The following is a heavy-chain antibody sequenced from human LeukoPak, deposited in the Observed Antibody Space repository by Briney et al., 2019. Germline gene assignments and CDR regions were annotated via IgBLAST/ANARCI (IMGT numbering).Heavy chain of an antibody. CDR1: GFTFSSYG. V-gene: IGHV3-30-3*01. CDR3: AKDITVTGYGMDV. J-gene: IGHJ6*02. Sequence: GGSLRLSCAASGFTFSSYGMTWVRQAPGKGLEWVAFISYDGSNKYHVDSVKGRFTISRDNAKNSLYLQMNSLRAEDTALYYCAKDITVTGYGMDVWGQGTTVTVSS. D-gene: IGHD4-17*01. CDR2: ISYDGSNK.